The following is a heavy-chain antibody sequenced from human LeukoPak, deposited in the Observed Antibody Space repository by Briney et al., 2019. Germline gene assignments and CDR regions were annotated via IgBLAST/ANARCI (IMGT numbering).Heavy chain of an antibody. CDR2: INPRGGST. CDR3: ARDTYPYYYDSSGSGHDY. Sequence: GASVKVSCKASGYTFTSYYMHWVRQAPGQGLEWMGIINPRGGSTSYAQKFQGRVTMTRDTSTSTVYMELSSLRSEDTAVYYCARDTYPYYYDSSGSGHDYWGQGTLVTVSS. J-gene: IGHJ4*02. CDR1: GYTFTSYY. D-gene: IGHD3-22*01. V-gene: IGHV1-46*01.